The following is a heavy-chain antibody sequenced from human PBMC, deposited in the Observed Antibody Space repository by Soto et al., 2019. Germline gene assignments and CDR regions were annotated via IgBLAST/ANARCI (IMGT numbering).Heavy chain of an antibody. CDR2: INPNSGGT. CDR3: ARDGDSSSSYYYSGMDV. D-gene: IGHD6-6*01. Sequence: ASVKVSCKASGYTFTGYYMHWVRQAPGQGLEWMGWINPNSGGTNYAQKFQGWVTMTRDTSISTAYMELSRLRSDDTAVYYCARDGDSSSSYYYSGMDVWGQGTTVTVSS. CDR1: GYTFTGYY. V-gene: IGHV1-2*04. J-gene: IGHJ6*02.